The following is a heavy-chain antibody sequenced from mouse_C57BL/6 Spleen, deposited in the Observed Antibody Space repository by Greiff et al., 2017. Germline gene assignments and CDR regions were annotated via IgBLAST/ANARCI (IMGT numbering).Heavy chain of an antibody. V-gene: IGHV1-64*01. CDR3: AIALGHYGSSHYFDY. J-gene: IGHJ2*01. CDR2: IHPNSGST. Sequence: VQLQQPGAELVKPGASVKLSCKASGYTFTSYWMHWVKQRPGQGLEWIGMIHPNSGSTNYNEKFKSKATLTVDKSSSTAYMQLSSLTSEDSAVYDCAIALGHYGSSHYFDYWGQGTTLTVSS. D-gene: IGHD1-1*01. CDR1: GYTFTSYW.